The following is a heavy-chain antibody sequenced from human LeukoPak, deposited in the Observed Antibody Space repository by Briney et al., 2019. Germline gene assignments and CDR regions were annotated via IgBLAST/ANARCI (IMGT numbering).Heavy chain of an antibody. CDR3: ARGTHKWTYDY. J-gene: IGHJ4*02. Sequence: GASVKVSCKASGYTFTSYAMHWVRQAPGQRLEWMGWINAGNGNTKYSQKFQGRVTITRDTSASIAYMELSSLRSEDTAVYYCARGTHKWTYDYWGQGTLVTVSS. V-gene: IGHV1-3*01. D-gene: IGHD2-8*01. CDR1: GYTFTSYA. CDR2: INAGNGNT.